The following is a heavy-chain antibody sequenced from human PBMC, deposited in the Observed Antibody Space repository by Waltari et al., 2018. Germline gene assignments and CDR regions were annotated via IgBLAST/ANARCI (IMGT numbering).Heavy chain of an antibody. D-gene: IGHD3-3*01. CDR1: GVTFSSYS. CDR2: ISSSSSTI. CDR3: AKSRGSSYGTEYLDY. J-gene: IGHJ4*02. V-gene: IGHV3-48*04. Sequence: EVQLVESGGGLVQPGGSLRLLCDASGVTFSSYSMNWVRQAPGKGLEWVSYISSSSSTIYYADSVKGRFTISRDNAKNSLYLQMNSLRAEDTAVYYCAKSRGSSYGTEYLDYWGQGTLVTVSS.